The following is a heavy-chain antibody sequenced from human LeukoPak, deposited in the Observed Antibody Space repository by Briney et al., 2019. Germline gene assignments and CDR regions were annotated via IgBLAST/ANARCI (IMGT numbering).Heavy chain of an antibody. CDR3: ARGRSNPPDS. Sequence: SETLSLTCAVYGGSLRGYYWSWTRQSPGKGLEWIGEINHTGTTTYNPSLKSRVTISLDKSESQFSLKVTAVTAADSGVYYCARGRSNPPDSWGQGTLVTVSS. CDR1: GGSLRGYY. V-gene: IGHV4-34*01. D-gene: IGHD2-15*01. J-gene: IGHJ4*02. CDR2: INHTGTT.